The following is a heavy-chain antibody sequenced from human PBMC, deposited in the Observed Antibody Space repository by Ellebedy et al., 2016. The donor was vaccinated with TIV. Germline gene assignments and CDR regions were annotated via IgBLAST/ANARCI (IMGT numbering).Heavy chain of an antibody. D-gene: IGHD5-12*01. J-gene: IGHJ4*02. V-gene: IGHV3-21*04. CDR3: AKDMEATINYYYFDY. CDR2: ITGSTSHI. CDR1: GFTFSLYS. Sequence: GGSLRLSXAASGFTFSLYSMNWVRQTPGKGLEWVSSITGSTSHIFYADSVKGRFTISRDNAKNSLFLQMNSLRAEDTALYYCAKDMEATINYYYFDYWGQGTLVTVSS.